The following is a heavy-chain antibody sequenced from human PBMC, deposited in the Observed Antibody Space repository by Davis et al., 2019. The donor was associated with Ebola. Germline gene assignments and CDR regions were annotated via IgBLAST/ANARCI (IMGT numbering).Heavy chain of an antibody. D-gene: IGHD3-22*01. CDR3: ARGRGHYESSGGDF. CDR2: MNPNSGNT. J-gene: IGHJ4*02. V-gene: IGHV1-8*01. Sequence: SVKVSCKASGYTFTSYDINWVRQATGQGLEWMGWMNPNSGNTGYAQKFQGRVTMTRNTSISTAYMEVSNLRTEDTAMYYCARGRGHYESSGGDFWGQGTLVTVSS. CDR1: GYTFTSYD.